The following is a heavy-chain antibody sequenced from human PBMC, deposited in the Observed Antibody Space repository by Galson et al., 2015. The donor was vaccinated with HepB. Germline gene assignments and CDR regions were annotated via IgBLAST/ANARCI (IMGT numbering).Heavy chain of an antibody. J-gene: IGHJ4*02. CDR2: ISYDGSNK. V-gene: IGHV3-30*18. Sequence: SLRLSCAASGFTFSSYGMHWVRQAPGKGLEWVAVISYDGSNKYYADSVKGRFTISRDNSKNTLYLQMNSLRAEDTAVYYCAKGIRKQLLFDFDYWGQGTLVTVSS. CDR1: GFTFSSYG. CDR3: AKGIRKQLLFDFDY. D-gene: IGHD2-2*01.